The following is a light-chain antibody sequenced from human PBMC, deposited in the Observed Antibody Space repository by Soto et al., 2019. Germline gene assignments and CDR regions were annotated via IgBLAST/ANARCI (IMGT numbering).Light chain of an antibody. Sequence: EIVMTQSPATLSVSPGERATLFCRASQSVNNNFLAWYQQKPGQAPRLLIHGASTRVTGIPARFSGSGSGTEFTLTISSLQSEDFAVYYCQQYSAWPLTFGGGTKVEIK. J-gene: IGKJ4*01. V-gene: IGKV3-15*01. CDR2: GAS. CDR3: QQYSAWPLT. CDR1: QSVNNN.